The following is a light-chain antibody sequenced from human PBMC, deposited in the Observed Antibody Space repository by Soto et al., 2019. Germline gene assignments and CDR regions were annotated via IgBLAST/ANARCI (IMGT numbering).Light chain of an antibody. V-gene: IGKV3-11*01. J-gene: IGKJ4*01. CDR2: DTS. CDR1: QSVSNY. Sequence: EIVLTQSPATLSLSPGERATLSCRASQSVSNYLAWYQQKPGQAPRLLIYDTSNRATGIPARFRGSGSGTDFTLTISSLEPEDFAVYYCQQRSDWPSFGGGTKVEIK. CDR3: QQRSDWPS.